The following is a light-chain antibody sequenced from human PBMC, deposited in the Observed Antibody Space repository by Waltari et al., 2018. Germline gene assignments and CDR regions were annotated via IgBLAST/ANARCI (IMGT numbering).Light chain of an antibody. CDR2: DAS. CDR3: QQYKSHYRT. Sequence: NHMTHTPPTTTTPPHNNPPTPAGANQDIGTWLAWYQQKPGNAPKLLIHDASTLQNGVSSRFRGSGSGTEFALTISNLQPDDVATYYCQQYKSHYRTFGHGTRVEVK. J-gene: IGKJ1*01. CDR1: QDIGTW. V-gene: IGKV1-5*01.